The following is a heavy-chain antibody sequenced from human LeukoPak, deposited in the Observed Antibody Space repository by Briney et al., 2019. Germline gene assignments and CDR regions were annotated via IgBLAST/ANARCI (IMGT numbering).Heavy chain of an antibody. V-gene: IGHV1-69*13. CDR3: ARDFRIFGGSEEGMDV. CDR1: GGTFNSYA. CDR2: IIPIFGTV. Sequence: ASVKVSCKASGGTFNSYAITWVRQAPGQGLEWMGGIIPIFGTVNYAQKFQGRVTIIADESTSTAYMELSSLRSEDTAVYYCARDFRIFGGSEEGMDVWGQGNTVTVSS. D-gene: IGHD3-3*01. J-gene: IGHJ6*02.